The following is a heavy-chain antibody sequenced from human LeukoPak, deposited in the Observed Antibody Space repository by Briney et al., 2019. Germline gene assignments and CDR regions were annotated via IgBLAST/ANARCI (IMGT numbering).Heavy chain of an antibody. J-gene: IGHJ4*02. D-gene: IGHD1-7*01. CDR1: GFTFSSYA. V-gene: IGHV3-23*01. CDR3: ARGGLELDY. CDR2: ISGSGGTT. Sequence: PGGSLRLSCAASGFTFSSYAMNWVRQAPGKGLEWVSVISGSGGTTYYADSVKGRFTISRDNSKNTLYLQMNSLRAEDTAVYYCARGGLELDYWGQGTLVTVSS.